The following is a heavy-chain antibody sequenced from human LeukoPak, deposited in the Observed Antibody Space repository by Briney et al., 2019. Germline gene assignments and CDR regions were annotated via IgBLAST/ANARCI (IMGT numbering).Heavy chain of an antibody. J-gene: IGHJ4*02. Sequence: ASVKVSCKASGYTFTGYYMHWVRQAPGQGLEWMGWINPNSGGTNYAQKFQGRVTMTRDTSISTAYVELSRLRSDDTAVYYCAREDYGDYAVDYWGQGTLVTVSS. V-gene: IGHV1-2*02. CDR3: AREDYGDYAVDY. CDR1: GYTFTGYY. CDR2: INPNSGGT. D-gene: IGHD4-17*01.